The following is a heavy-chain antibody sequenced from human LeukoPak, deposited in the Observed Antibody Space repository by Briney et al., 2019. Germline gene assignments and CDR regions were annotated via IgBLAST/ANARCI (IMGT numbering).Heavy chain of an antibody. V-gene: IGHV3-30*18. CDR1: GFTLSSYG. J-gene: IGHJ4*02. CDR3: AKDDGRWLQIDY. D-gene: IGHD5-24*01. CDR2: ISYDGSNK. Sequence: PGGSLRLSCAASGFTLSSYGMHWVRQAPGKGLEWVAVISYDGSNKYYADSVKGRFTISRDNSKNTLYLQMNSLRAEDTAVYYCAKDDGRWLQIDYWGQGTLVTVSS.